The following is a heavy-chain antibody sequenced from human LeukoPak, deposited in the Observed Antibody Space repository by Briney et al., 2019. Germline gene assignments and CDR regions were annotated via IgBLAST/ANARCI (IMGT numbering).Heavy chain of an antibody. Sequence: VASVKVSCKASGYTFTSYDINWVRQATGQGLEWMGWMNPNSGNTGYAQKFQGRVTMTRNTSISTAYMELSSLRSEDTAVYYCARWPVTTGSFDYWGQGTLVTVSS. V-gene: IGHV1-8*01. CDR1: GYTFTSYD. CDR3: ARWPVTTGSFDY. CDR2: MNPNSGNT. D-gene: IGHD4-17*01. J-gene: IGHJ4*02.